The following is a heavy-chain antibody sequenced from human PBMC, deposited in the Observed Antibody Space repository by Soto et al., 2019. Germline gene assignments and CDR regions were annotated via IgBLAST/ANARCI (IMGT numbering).Heavy chain of an antibody. CDR2: SDPSDSYT. CDR3: ARAPAGGSYTGWFDP. Sequence: GESLKISCKGSGYSFTSYWLSWVRQMPGKGLEWMGRSDPSDSYTNYSPSFQGHVTISADKSISTAYLQWSSLKASDTAMYYCARAPAGGSYTGWFDPWGQGTLVTVSS. D-gene: IGHD1-26*01. J-gene: IGHJ5*02. CDR1: GYSFTSYW. V-gene: IGHV5-10-1*01.